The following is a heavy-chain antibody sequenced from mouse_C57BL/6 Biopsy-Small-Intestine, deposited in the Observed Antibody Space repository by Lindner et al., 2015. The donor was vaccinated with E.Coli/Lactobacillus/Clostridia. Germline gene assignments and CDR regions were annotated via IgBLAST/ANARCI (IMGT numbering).Heavy chain of an antibody. D-gene: IGHD2-5*01. CDR1: GFTFSDYG. Sequence: VQLQESGGGLVKPGGSLKLSCAASGFTFSDYGMHWVRQAPEKGLEWVAYISSGSSTIYYADTVKGRFTISRDNAKNNLYLQMSHLKSEDTAMYYCARDTYYSNFDYWGQGTTLTVSS. J-gene: IGHJ2*01. V-gene: IGHV5-17*03. CDR3: ARDTYYSNFDY. CDR2: ISSGSSTI.